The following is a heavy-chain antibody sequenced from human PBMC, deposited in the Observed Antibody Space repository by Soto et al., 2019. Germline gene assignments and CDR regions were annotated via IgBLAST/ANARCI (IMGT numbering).Heavy chain of an antibody. CDR2: INSDGSTT. Sequence: GGSLRLSCAASGFTFSTHWMHWVRQAPGKGLAWVSRINSDGSTTNYADSVKGRFTISRDNAKNTLYLQMNSLRAEDTAVYYCARVPTGGYDWIWGQGTLVTVSS. V-gene: IGHV3-74*01. D-gene: IGHD5-12*01. CDR1: GFTFSTHW. CDR3: ARVPTGGYDWI. J-gene: IGHJ4*02.